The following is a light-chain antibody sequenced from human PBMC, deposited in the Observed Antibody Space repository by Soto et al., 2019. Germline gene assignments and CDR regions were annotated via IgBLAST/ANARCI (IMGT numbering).Light chain of an antibody. CDR3: SSYTTSDTRQIV. J-gene: IGLJ1*01. CDR2: DDS. V-gene: IGLV2-14*01. CDR1: SSDVGGYNY. Sequence: QSVLTQPASVSGSPGQSITISCTGTSSDVGGYNYVSWYQQHPGKAPKFMIYDDSNRPSGVSNRFSGSKSGNTASLTISGLQAEDEADYSCSSYTTSDTRQIVFGTGTKVTVL.